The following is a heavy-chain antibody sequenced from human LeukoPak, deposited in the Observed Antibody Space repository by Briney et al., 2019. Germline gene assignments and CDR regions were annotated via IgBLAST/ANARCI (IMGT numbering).Heavy chain of an antibody. V-gene: IGHV3-11*01. CDR1: GFTFSDYY. J-gene: IGHJ4*02. CDR2: ISSSGSTI. D-gene: IGHD1-1*01. CDR3: ARDPEMERWAYYFDY. Sequence: GGSLRLSCAASGFTFSDYYMSWIRQAPGKGLEGVSYISSSGSTIYYADSVKGRFTISRDNAKNSLYLKMNSLRDEDTAVYYCARDPEMERWAYYFDYWGQGTLVTVSS.